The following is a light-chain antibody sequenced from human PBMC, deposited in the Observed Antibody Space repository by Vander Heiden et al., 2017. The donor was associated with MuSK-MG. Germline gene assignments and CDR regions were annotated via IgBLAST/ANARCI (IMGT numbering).Light chain of an antibody. CDR2: WAS. J-gene: IGKJ1*01. V-gene: IGKV4-1*01. CDR1: QTLLYTSNNKNY. Sequence: DIVMTQSPDSLAGSLGERATINCKSSQTLLYTSNNKNYLAWYQQKLGQPPKLLIHWASTRESGVPDRFSGSGSETDFTLTITSLRAEDVAVYFCQQYFTLPTFGQGTKVEIK. CDR3: QQYFTLPT.